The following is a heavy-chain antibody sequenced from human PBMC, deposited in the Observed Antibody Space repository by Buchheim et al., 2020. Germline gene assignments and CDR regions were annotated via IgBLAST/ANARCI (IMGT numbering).Heavy chain of an antibody. Sequence: EVQLVESGGGLVKPGGSLRLSCAASGFTFSNAWMSWVRQAPGKGLEWVGRIKSKTDGGTTDYAAPVKGRVTISRDDSKNKLYLQMNSLKTEDTAVYYCTTDPDIVVVPAARRFDYWGQGTL. CDR2: IKSKTDGGTT. J-gene: IGHJ4*02. CDR3: TTDPDIVVVPAARRFDY. CDR1: GFTFSNAW. V-gene: IGHV3-15*01. D-gene: IGHD2-2*01.